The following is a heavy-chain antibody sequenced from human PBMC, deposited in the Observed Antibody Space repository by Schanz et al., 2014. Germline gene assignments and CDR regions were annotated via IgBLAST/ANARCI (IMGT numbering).Heavy chain of an antibody. CDR1: GFTFSSYG. CDR3: ARLDPYCRSGTCSRAFDF. CDR2: IWYDGSNK. V-gene: IGHV3-33*08. J-gene: IGHJ4*02. Sequence: VQLVESGGGLVQPGGSPRLSCTASGFTFSSYGMHWVRQAPGKGLEWVAVIWYDGSNKYYADSVKGRFTISRDNSKNTLFLQMNSLRTEDTAVYYCARLDPYCRSGTCSRAFDFWGQGTLVNVSS. D-gene: IGHD2-15*01.